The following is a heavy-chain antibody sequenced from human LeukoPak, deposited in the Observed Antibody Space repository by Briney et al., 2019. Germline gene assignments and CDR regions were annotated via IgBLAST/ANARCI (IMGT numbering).Heavy chain of an antibody. CDR1: GFTFSSYE. Sequence: GGSLRLSCAASGFTFSSYELNWVRQAPGKGLEWVSYISGSATVIYYADSVKGRFTISRDNTKNSLFLQLSRLRAEDTAVYYCARARPFGGYFDLWGQGTLVTVSS. CDR3: ARARPFGGYFDL. J-gene: IGHJ4*02. D-gene: IGHD4-23*01. V-gene: IGHV3-48*03. CDR2: ISGSATVI.